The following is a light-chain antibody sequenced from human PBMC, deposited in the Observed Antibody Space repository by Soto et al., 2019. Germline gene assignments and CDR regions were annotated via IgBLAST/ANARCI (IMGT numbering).Light chain of an antibody. J-gene: IGLJ1*01. V-gene: IGLV2-18*02. CDR1: SSDVGSYNR. CDR3: NSYTGSSTYV. Sequence: QSVLTQPPSVSGSPGQSVAISCTGTSSDVGSYNRVSWYQQPPGAAPKLMIYEVSNRPSGVPDRFSGSKSGNTAPLTISWLQAEDEADYYCNSYTGSSTYVFGTGTKVTVL. CDR2: EVS.